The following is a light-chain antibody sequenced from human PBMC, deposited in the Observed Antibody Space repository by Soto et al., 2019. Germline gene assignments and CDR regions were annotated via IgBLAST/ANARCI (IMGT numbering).Light chain of an antibody. CDR3: QQYNSYSEA. V-gene: IGKV1-5*03. J-gene: IGKJ1*01. Sequence: HMSHTPYALSTSLGCRATIPCRASQSIRYCLAWFLQKTGNAPSLLIYEASRLESGVPSRISGSGSGTEFSLTISSLQPDDFATYYCQQYNSYSEAFGQGTKVDIK. CDR1: QSIRYC. CDR2: EAS.